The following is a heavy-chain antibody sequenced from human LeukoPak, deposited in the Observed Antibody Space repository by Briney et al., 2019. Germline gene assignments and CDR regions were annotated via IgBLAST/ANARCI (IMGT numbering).Heavy chain of an antibody. D-gene: IGHD3-10*01. V-gene: IGHV3-15*01. CDR3: ATEYHYYNNY. CDR2: IKSRTDGGTA. J-gene: IGHJ4*02. CDR1: GFTFSAYA. Sequence: KPGGSLRLSCEASGFTFSAYAMTWVRQAPGEGLEWVGRIKSRTDGGTADYAAPVKGRFTISRDDTKNTVYLQMNSLKTEDTAVYYCATEYHYYNNYWGQGTLVTVSS.